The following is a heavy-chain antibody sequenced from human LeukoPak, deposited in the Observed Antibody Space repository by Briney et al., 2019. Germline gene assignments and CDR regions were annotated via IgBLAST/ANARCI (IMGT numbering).Heavy chain of an antibody. J-gene: IGHJ6*02. CDR1: GYTFTSYG. CDR2: ISAYNGNT. CDR3: ARGYSSSWYDVYYYGMDV. V-gene: IGHV1-18*01. Sequence: ASVKVSCKASGYTFTSYGISWVRQAPGQGLEWMGWISAYNGNTNYAQKLQGRVTMTTDTSTSTANMELRSLRSDDTAVYYCARGYSSSWYDVYYYGMDVWGQGTTVTVSS. D-gene: IGHD6-13*01.